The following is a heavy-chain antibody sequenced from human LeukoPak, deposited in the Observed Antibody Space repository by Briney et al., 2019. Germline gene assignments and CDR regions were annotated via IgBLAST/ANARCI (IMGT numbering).Heavy chain of an antibody. V-gene: IGHV1-8*01. D-gene: IGHD3-22*01. Sequence: VASVKVSCKTSGYTFTNHDINWVRQATGQGLEWMGWMNPNSGNTAYAQKFEGRVSMTRNTFISTAYMELSSLGSDDTAVYYCARSITMIVVVPGFWGQGTLVTVSS. J-gene: IGHJ4*02. CDR1: GYTFTNHD. CDR3: ARSITMIVVVPGF. CDR2: MNPNSGNT.